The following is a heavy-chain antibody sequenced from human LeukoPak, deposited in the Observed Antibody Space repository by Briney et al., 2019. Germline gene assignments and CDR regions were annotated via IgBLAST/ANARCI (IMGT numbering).Heavy chain of an antibody. D-gene: IGHD2-15*01. CDR1: GYSFPSYC. J-gene: IGHJ4*02. CDR3: ALAGRGCSGGSCYCTYLNY. Sequence: GESLKISCKGSGYSFPSYCIAWVRQMPGKGLEWMGIIYPGDSDTSYSPSFQGQATISADKSISTAYLQWSSLKASDSAKYYCALAGRGCSGGSCYCTYLNYWGQGTLVTVSS. CDR2: IYPGDSDT. V-gene: IGHV5-51*01.